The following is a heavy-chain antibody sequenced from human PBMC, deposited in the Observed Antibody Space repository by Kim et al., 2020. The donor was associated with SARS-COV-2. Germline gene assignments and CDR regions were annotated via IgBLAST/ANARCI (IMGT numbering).Heavy chain of an antibody. V-gene: IGHV4-59*01. Sequence: SETLSLTCTVSGGSISSYYWSWIRQPPGKGLEWIGYIYYSGSTNYNPSLKSRVTISVDTSKNQFSLKLSSVTAADTAVYYCARDGMGAIGDMWGQGTLVTVSS. D-gene: IGHD1-26*01. CDR2: IYYSGST. CDR3: ARDGMGAIGDM. CDR1: GGSISSYY. J-gene: IGHJ4*02.